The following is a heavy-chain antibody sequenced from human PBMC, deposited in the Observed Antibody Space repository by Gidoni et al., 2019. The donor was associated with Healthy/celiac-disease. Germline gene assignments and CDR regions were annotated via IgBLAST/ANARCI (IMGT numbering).Heavy chain of an antibody. Sequence: EVQLVESGGGLVKPGGSLRLSCAASGFTFSNAWMSWVRQAPGKGLEWVGRIKSKTDGGTTDYAAPVKGRFTISRDDSKNTLYLQMNSLKTEDTAVYYCTSHTYYYDSSPLDYWGQGTLVTVSS. J-gene: IGHJ4*02. CDR3: TSHTYYYDSSPLDY. CDR2: IKSKTDGGTT. D-gene: IGHD3-22*01. CDR1: GFTFSNAW. V-gene: IGHV3-15*01.